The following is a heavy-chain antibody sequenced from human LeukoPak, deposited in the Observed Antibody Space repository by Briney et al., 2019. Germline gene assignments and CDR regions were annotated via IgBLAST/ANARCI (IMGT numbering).Heavy chain of an antibody. CDR3: ATLRALDY. V-gene: IGHV1-69-2*01. CDR1: GYTFTDSY. CDR2: VDPEDSET. J-gene: IGHJ4*02. D-gene: IGHD5/OR15-5a*01. Sequence: ASVKVSCKVSGYTFTDSYMHWVQQAPGKGLEWIGRVDPEDSETIYAEKFQGRVTITADTSTDTAYMELSSLRSEDTAVYYCATLRALDYWGQGTLVTVSS.